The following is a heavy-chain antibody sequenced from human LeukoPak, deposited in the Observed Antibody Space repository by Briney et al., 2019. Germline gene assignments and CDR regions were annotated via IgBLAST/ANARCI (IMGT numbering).Heavy chain of an antibody. CDR3: AKGGSPVFYGSGRFDY. CDR1: GFTFDDYT. Sequence: GGSLRLSCAASGFTFDDYTMHWVRQAPGKGLEWVSLISWDGGSTYYADSVKGRFTISRDNSKNSLYLQMNSLRGDDTAVYYCAKGGSPVFYGSGRFDYWGQGTLVTVSS. J-gene: IGHJ4*02. V-gene: IGHV3-43*01. CDR2: ISWDGGST. D-gene: IGHD3-10*01.